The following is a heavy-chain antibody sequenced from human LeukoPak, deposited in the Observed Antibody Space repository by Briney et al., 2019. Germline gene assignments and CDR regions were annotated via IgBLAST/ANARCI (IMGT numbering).Heavy chain of an antibody. CDR2: ISAYNGDT. J-gene: IGHJ4*02. D-gene: IGHD2-8*01. Sequence: GASVKVSCKASGYTFTSYGISSVRQAPGQGLEWMGWISAYNGDTNYAQKLQGRVTMTTDTSTSTAYMELRSLKSDDTAVYYCARVLTSRRLTVEYYFDYWGQGTLVTVSS. V-gene: IGHV1-18*01. CDR3: ARVLTSRRLTVEYYFDY. CDR1: GYTFTSYG.